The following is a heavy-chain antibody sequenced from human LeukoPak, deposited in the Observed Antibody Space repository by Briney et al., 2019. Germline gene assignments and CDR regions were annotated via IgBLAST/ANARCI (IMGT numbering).Heavy chain of an antibody. Sequence: GGSLRLSCAASGFTFSSYAMSWVRQAPGKGLEWVSGISGSGDNTYYADSVKGRFTISRDNSKNTLYVQVNSLGTEDTAAYYCAKGSYYDSSGSFYFDSWAKGTLVTVSS. CDR1: GFTFSSYA. D-gene: IGHD3-22*01. CDR2: ISGSGDNT. CDR3: AKGSYYDSSGSFYFDS. J-gene: IGHJ4*02. V-gene: IGHV3-23*01.